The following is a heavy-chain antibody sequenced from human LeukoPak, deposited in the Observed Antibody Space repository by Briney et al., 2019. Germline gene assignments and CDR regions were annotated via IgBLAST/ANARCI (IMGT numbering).Heavy chain of an antibody. CDR3: AREHYDFWSGCGGLYYYYGMDV. CDR2: ISGSGGGT. CDR1: GFTFSSYA. J-gene: IGHJ6*02. V-gene: IGHV3-23*01. Sequence: GGSLRLSCAASGFTFSSYAMSWVRQAPEKGLEWVSTISGSGGGTYYADSVKGRFTISRDNSKNTLYLQMNSLRAEDTAVYYCAREHYDFWSGCGGLYYYYGMDVWGQGTTVTVSS. D-gene: IGHD3-3*01.